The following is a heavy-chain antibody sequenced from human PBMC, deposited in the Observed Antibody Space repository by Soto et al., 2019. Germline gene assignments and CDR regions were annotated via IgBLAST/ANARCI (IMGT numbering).Heavy chain of an antibody. J-gene: IGHJ4*02. CDR3: ARAVTPSHSDY. Sequence: SETLSLTCTVSGGSISSYYWSWIRQPPGKGLEWIGYIYYSGSTNYNPSLKSRVTISVDTSKNQFSLKLSSVTAADTAVYYCARAVTPSHSDYWGQGTLVTVSS. CDR1: GGSISSYY. CDR2: IYYSGST. V-gene: IGHV4-59*01.